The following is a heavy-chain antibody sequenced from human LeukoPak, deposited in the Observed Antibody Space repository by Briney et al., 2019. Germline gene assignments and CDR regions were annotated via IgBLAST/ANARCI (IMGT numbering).Heavy chain of an antibody. CDR2: ISSDSIHK. D-gene: IGHD3-16*01. Sequence: PGGSLRLSCAAPGFTFIVFAMHSVRQAPGKGLEWVAVISSDSIHKYYRDSVRGRFTISRDNSKNTLFLEMNSLRAEDTSVYYCAKDMIEGVPDYFDYWGQGTLVTVSS. J-gene: IGHJ4*02. CDR1: GFTFIVFA. V-gene: IGHV3-30*04. CDR3: AKDMIEGVPDYFDY.